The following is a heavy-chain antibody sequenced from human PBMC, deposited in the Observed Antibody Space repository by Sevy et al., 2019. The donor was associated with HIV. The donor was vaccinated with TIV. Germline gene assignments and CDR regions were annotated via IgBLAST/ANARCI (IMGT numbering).Heavy chain of an antibody. CDR3: ATIRSGVLQPPYYFDY. CDR1: GFTFSSYA. D-gene: IGHD3-10*01. CDR2: ISGSGATT. Sequence: GGCLRLSCGVSGFTFSSYAMTWVRQPPGKGLEWVSIISGSGATTSYADSVKGRFTISRDNSKNALYLQMNSLRAEDTPVYYCATIRSGVLQPPYYFDYWGQGTLVIVSS. J-gene: IGHJ4*02. V-gene: IGHV3-23*01.